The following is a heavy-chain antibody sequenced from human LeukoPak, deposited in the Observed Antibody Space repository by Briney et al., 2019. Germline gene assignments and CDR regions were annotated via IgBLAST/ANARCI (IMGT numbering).Heavy chain of an antibody. D-gene: IGHD6-19*01. CDR3: ARTCTGHIAVAGTHWFDP. V-gene: IGHV1-2*02. CDR1: GYTFTGYY. J-gene: IGHJ5*02. Sequence: GASVKVSCKASGYTFTGYYMHWVRQAPGQGLEWMGWINPNSGGTNYAQKFQGRVTMTRDTSISTAYMELSRLRSDDTAVYYCARTCTGHIAVAGTHWFDPWGQGTLVTVSS. CDR2: INPNSGGT.